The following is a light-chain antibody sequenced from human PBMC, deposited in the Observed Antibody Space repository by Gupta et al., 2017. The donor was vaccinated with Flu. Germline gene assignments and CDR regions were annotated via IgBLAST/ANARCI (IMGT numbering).Light chain of an antibody. J-gene: IGKJ2*01. CDR3: QQTFTNRYT. Sequence: GDRGTITCRASQSIGTYLNWYYQTPGRATRLLISGASNLESGVPSRFSATGSGTTFTLTISGLQSADFATYYCQQTFTNRYTFGQGSQVEVK. V-gene: IGKV1-39*01. CDR2: GAS. CDR1: QSIGTY.